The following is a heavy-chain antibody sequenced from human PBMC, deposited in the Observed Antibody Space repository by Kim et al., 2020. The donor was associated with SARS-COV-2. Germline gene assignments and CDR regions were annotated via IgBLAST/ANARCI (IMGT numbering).Heavy chain of an antibody. CDR3: TRLGSYDTTGMPFDS. CDR1: VYSFTTYW. CDR2: IYPGDSEI. Sequence: GESLKISCKGSVYSFTTYWIGWVRQMPGKGLEWMGIIYPGDSEIRYNPSFQGQVTISADKSISTAYLQWSSLEASDTAMYYCTRLGSYDTTGMPFDSWGQGTLLTVSP. J-gene: IGHJ4*02. D-gene: IGHD3-22*01. V-gene: IGHV5-51*01.